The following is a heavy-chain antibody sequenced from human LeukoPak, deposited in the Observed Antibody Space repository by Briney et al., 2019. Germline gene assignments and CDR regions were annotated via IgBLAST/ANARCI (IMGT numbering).Heavy chain of an antibody. D-gene: IGHD3-22*01. CDR1: GYSFTSYD. CDR3: ARLISPPYYYDSSGYHPTRFDY. J-gene: IGHJ4*02. V-gene: IGHV1-8*01. Sequence: ASVKVSCKASGYSFTSYDINWVRQAPGQGFEWVGWMNPNSGNTGHAQEFQGRVTMTRDTSMSTAYMELSSLRYEDTAVYYCARLISPPYYYDSSGYHPTRFDYWGQGTLVTVSS. CDR2: MNPNSGNT.